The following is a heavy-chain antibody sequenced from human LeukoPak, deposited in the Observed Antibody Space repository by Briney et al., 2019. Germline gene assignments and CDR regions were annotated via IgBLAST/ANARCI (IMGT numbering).Heavy chain of an antibody. CDR1: GFTFSGYV. CDR3: AKLRYSYGSNFDY. CDR2: ISSSGRAT. V-gene: IGHV3-23*01. Sequence: GGSLRLSCAASGFTFSGYVMSWVRQAPGRGLEWVSAISSSGRATYYADSVKGRFTISRDDARTTLYLQLNSLRAEDTAVYYCAKLRYSYGSNFDYWGQGTLVTVSS. J-gene: IGHJ4*02. D-gene: IGHD5-18*01.